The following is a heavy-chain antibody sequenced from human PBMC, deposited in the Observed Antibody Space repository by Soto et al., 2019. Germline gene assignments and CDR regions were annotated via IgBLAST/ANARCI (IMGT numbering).Heavy chain of an antibody. J-gene: IGHJ4*02. Sequence: SETLSVTCTVSCGSISSDYWSWIRQPPGKGLEWIGYIYYSGSTNCNPSLKSRVTISVDTSKNQFSLKLSSVTAADTAVYYCARDSGYDSGYFDYWGQGTLVTVSS. D-gene: IGHD5-12*01. CDR3: ARDSGYDSGYFDY. V-gene: IGHV4-59*01. CDR1: CGSISSDY. CDR2: IYYSGST.